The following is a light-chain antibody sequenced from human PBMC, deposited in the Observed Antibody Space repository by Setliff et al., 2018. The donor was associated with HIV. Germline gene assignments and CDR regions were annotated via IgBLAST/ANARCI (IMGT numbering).Light chain of an antibody. J-gene: IGLJ1*01. CDR1: SSNVGKYDF. V-gene: IGLV2-23*02. Sequence: SALAQPASVSGSPGQSITISCTGNSSNVGKYDFVPWYRQYPGKAPELTIYEVTKRPSGISKRFSGSKSGSAASLTISGLQPDDEADYYCCSYAGSKTFEVFGTGTKVTV. CDR2: EVT. CDR3: CSYAGSKTFEV.